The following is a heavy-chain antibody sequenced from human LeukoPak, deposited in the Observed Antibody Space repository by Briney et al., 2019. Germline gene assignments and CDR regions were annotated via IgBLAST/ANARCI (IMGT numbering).Heavy chain of an antibody. CDR3: TTDLREYYFGS. Sequence: GGSLRLSCAASGFIFSNAWMSWVRQAPGKGLEWLGRIKSKPAGGTIDYAAPIKGRFTISSDDSKRTLYLQMDSLQTEDTAVYYCTTDLREYYFGSWGQGTVVTVSS. V-gene: IGHV3-15*01. J-gene: IGHJ4*02. CDR2: IKSKPAGGTI. CDR1: GFIFSNAW.